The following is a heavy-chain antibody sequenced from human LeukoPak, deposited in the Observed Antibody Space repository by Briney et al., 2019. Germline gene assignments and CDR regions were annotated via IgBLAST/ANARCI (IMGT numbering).Heavy chain of an antibody. J-gene: IGHJ4*02. Sequence: GGSLRLSCVGSGFTFRSHAMSWVRQAPEKGLEFVSGIYVNGGTTYYADSVKGRFSISRDNSKNTLYLQMDSLRGEDTAVYYCAKDFRIGYSAHFDYWGQGALVTVSS. CDR3: AKDFRIGYSAHFDY. D-gene: IGHD2-21*01. CDR1: GFTFRSHA. CDR2: IYVNGGTT. V-gene: IGHV3-23*01.